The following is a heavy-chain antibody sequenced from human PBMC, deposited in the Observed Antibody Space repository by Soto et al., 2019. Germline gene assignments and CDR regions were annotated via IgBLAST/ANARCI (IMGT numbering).Heavy chain of an antibody. Sequence: GASVKVSCKASGGTFSSYTISWVLQAPGQGLEWMGRIIPILGIANYAQKFQGRVTITADKSTSTAYMELSSLRSEDTAVYYCARGYDLGAFDIWGQGTMVTVSS. J-gene: IGHJ3*02. D-gene: IGHD1-1*01. CDR1: GGTFSSYT. CDR3: ARGYDLGAFDI. V-gene: IGHV1-69*02. CDR2: IIPILGIA.